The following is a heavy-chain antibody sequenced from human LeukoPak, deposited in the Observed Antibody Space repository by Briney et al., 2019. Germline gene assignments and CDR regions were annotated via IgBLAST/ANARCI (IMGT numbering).Heavy chain of an antibody. Sequence: GGSLRLSCAASGFSVSSNYMSWVRQAPGKGLEWVSVTYSNGSTYYADSVKGRFTISRDNSENTLFLQMNCLRGEDTAVYYCHSPGYWGQGTLVTVSS. V-gene: IGHV3-53*01. J-gene: IGHJ4*02. CDR3: HSPGY. CDR2: TYSNGST. CDR1: GFSVSSNY. D-gene: IGHD5-18*01.